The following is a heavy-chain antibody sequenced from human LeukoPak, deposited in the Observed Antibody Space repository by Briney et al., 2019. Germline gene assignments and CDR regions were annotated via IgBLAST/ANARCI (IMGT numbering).Heavy chain of an antibody. CDR2: IYYSGTS. J-gene: IGHJ3*02. CDR1: GDSMTSYY. V-gene: IGHV4-59*08. D-gene: IGHD2-2*01. CDR3: ARHDQVSTSSPKFNDAFDI. Sequence: SETLSLTCTVSGDSMTSYYWSWIRQPPGKGLEWIGNIYYSGTSNYNPSLRSRVTISEDTSKNQFSLELNSVTVADTAVYYCARHDQVSTSSPKFNDAFDIWGQGTMVTVSS.